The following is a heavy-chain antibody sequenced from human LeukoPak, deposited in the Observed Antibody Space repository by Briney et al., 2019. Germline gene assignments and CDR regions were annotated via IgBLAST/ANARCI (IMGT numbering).Heavy chain of an antibody. D-gene: IGHD3-22*01. CDR1: GYTFTDYH. CDR2: INPNSGGT. V-gene: IGHV1-2*02. CDR3: AREQVRGYYRYYYYGMDV. Sequence: ASVKVSCKTSGYTFTDYHMHWVRQAPGQGLEWMGWINPNSGGTNYAQKFQGRVTMTRDTSISTAYMELSRLRSDDTAVYYCAREQVRGYYRYYYYGMDVWGQGTTVTVSS. J-gene: IGHJ6*02.